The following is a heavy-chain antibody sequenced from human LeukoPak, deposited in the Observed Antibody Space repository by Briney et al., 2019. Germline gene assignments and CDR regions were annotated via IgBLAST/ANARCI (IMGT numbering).Heavy chain of an antibody. Sequence: SETLSLTCAVYGGSFSGYYWSWIRQPPGNGLEWIGEINHSGSTNYNPSLKSRVTISVDTSKNQFSLKLSSVTAADTAVYYCLGREARPQFDYWGQGTLVTVSS. CDR3: LGREARPQFDY. CDR2: INHSGST. V-gene: IGHV4-34*01. CDR1: GGSFSGYY. D-gene: IGHD6-6*01. J-gene: IGHJ4*02.